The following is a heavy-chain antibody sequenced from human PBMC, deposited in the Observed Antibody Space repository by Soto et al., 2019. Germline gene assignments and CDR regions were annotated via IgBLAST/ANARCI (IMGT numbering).Heavy chain of an antibody. V-gene: IGHV3-30*18. CDR2: ISYDGSNK. J-gene: IGHJ3*02. CDR1: GFTFSSYG. D-gene: IGHD6-19*01. CDR3: AKDRVLYSSGWYGAFDI. Sequence: GESLKISCAASGFTFSSYGMHWVRQAPGKGLEWVAVISYDGSNKYYADSVKGRFTSSRDNSKNTLYLQMNSLRAEDTAVYYCAKDRVLYSSGWYGAFDIWGQGTMVTVSS.